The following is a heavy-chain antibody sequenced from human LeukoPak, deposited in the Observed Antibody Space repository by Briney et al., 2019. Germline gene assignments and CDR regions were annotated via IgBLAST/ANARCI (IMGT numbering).Heavy chain of an antibody. CDR1: GYTFTGYY. Sequence: GASVKVSCKAFGYTFTGYYMHWVRQAPGQGLEWMGWINPNSGGTNYAQKFQGRVTMTRDTSISTAYMELSRLRSDDTAVYYCARGNDYGDYVTDYWGQGTLVTVSS. D-gene: IGHD4-17*01. V-gene: IGHV1-2*02. J-gene: IGHJ4*02. CDR2: INPNSGGT. CDR3: ARGNDYGDYVTDY.